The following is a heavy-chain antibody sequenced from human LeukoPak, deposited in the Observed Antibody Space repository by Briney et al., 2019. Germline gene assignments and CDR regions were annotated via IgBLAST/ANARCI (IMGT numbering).Heavy chain of an antibody. Sequence: GGSLRLSCATSGFTLSHYGMHWVRQAPGKGLEWVAVIWNDGSNKYYGDSVKGRFTISRDNSKNTLYLQMNSLTVEGTAVYYCAKEEEEIYYGSGSSLDYWGQGTLVTVSS. J-gene: IGHJ4*02. CDR1: GFTLSHYG. D-gene: IGHD3-10*01. CDR3: AKEEEEIYYGSGSSLDY. V-gene: IGHV3-33*06. CDR2: IWNDGSNK.